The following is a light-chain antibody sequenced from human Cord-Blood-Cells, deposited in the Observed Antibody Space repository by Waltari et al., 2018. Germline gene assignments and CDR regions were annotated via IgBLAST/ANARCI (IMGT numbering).Light chain of an antibody. CDR1: SSDVGSYNL. Sequence: QSALTQPASVSGSPGQSITISCTGTSSDVGSYNLVSWYQQHLDKAPNRMSYEGSKRPSGVSNRFSVSKSGNTASLTISGLQAEDEADYYCCSYAGSSTWVFGGGTKLTVL. CDR2: EGS. CDR3: CSYAGSSTWV. J-gene: IGLJ3*02. V-gene: IGLV2-23*01.